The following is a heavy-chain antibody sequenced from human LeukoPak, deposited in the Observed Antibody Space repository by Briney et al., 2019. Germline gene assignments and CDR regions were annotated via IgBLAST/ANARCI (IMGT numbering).Heavy chain of an antibody. Sequence: LETLSLTCAVYGGSFSGYYWSWIRQPPGKGLEWIGEINHSGSTNYNPSLKSRVTISVDTSKNQFSLKLSSVTAADTAVYYCARGSTAMVQDAFDIWGQGTMVTVSS. V-gene: IGHV4-34*01. J-gene: IGHJ3*02. CDR2: INHSGST. CDR3: ARGSTAMVQDAFDI. D-gene: IGHD5-18*01. CDR1: GGSFSGYY.